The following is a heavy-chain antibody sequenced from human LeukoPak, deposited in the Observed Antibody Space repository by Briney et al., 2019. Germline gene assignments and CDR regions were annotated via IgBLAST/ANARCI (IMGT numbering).Heavy chain of an antibody. Sequence: SETLSLTCTVSGGSISSYYWSWIRQPPGKGLEWIGYIYYSGSTNYNPSLKSRVTISVDTSKNQFSLKLSSVTAADTAVYHCARDPHSGIGGFDYWGQGTLVTVSS. CDR2: IYYSGST. CDR3: ARDPHSGIGGFDY. V-gene: IGHV4-59*01. CDR1: GGSISSYY. J-gene: IGHJ4*02. D-gene: IGHD1-26*01.